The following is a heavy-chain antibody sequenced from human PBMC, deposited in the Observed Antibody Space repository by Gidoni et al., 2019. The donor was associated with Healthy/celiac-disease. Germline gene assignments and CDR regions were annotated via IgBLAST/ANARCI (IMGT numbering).Heavy chain of an antibody. V-gene: IGHV3-21*01. J-gene: IGHJ6*02. CDR3: ARWTYSYGYYYYYGMDV. CDR2: ISSSSSYI. CDR1: GFTLSSDS. D-gene: IGHD5-18*01. Sequence: EVQLVESGGGLVKPGGSLRLSWAASGFTLSSDSMNWVRQAPGKGLGWFSSISSSSSYIYYADSVKGRFTISRDNAKNSLYLQMHSLRAEDTAVYYCARWTYSYGYYYYYGMDVWGQGTTVTVSS.